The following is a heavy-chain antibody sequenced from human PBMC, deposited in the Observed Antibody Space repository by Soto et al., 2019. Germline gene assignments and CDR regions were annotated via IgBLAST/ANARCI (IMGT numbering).Heavy chain of an antibody. Sequence: VGLLGLRCASFGVTCSYYYMRLIRQAHGKGLEWVSYISSSSSYTNYADSVKGRFTISRDNAKNSLYLQMNSLRAEDTAVYYCARDVGLHSSTSDGIDVWGQANLVSGSS. J-gene: IGHJ6*01. CDR3: ARDVGLHSSTSDGIDV. CDR1: GVTCSYYY. CDR2: ISSSSSYT. D-gene: IGHD6-13*01. V-gene: IGHV3-11*06.